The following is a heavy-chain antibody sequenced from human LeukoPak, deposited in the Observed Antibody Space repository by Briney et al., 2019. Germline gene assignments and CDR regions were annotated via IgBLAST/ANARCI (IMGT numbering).Heavy chain of an antibody. CDR1: GFTFSSYW. Sequence: GGSLRLSCAASGFTFSSYWMSWVRHTPGKGLEWVANIKQDGREKYYVDSAKGRFTISRDNAKNSLYLQMNSLRAEDTAVYYCASGGGATRSGYAFDMWGQGTLVTVSS. J-gene: IGHJ3*02. D-gene: IGHD1-26*01. V-gene: IGHV3-7*01. CDR2: IKQDGREK. CDR3: ASGGGATRSGYAFDM.